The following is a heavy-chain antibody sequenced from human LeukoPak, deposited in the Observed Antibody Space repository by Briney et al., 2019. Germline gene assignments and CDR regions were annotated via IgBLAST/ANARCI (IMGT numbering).Heavy chain of an antibody. CDR2: IYTSGST. D-gene: IGHD3-10*01. Sequence: SQTLSLTCTVSGGSISSGSYYWRWIRQPAGKGLEWIGRIYTSGSTNYNPSLKSRVTISVDTSKNQFSLKLSSVTAADTAVYYCARCYYGSGSYYAFDIWGQGTMVTVSS. J-gene: IGHJ3*02. CDR1: GGSISSGSYY. V-gene: IGHV4-61*02. CDR3: ARCYYGSGSYYAFDI.